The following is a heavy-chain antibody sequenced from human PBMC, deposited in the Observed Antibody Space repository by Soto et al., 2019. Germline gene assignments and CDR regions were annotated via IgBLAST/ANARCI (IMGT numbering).Heavy chain of an antibody. J-gene: IGHJ6*03. D-gene: IGHD3-3*01. CDR3: ASGTSYDAPTGFFTNYYMDL. Sequence: QAQLRESGPGLVKPSETLSLTCTFSGDSHYWVWIRQPPGKGLEWIGSVCYSGSTCSRGTTYYNPSLQSRVTVSVQKSENQLSLNLNFVTAADTAVYYCASGTSYDAPTGFFTNYYMDLWGRGTTVTVSS. V-gene: IGHV4-39*01. CDR1: GDSHY. CDR2: VCYSGST.